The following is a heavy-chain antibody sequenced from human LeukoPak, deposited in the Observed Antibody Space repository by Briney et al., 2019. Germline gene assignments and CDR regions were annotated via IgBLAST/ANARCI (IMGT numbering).Heavy chain of an antibody. CDR1: GFTFSSYS. CDR2: ISSSSNTI. J-gene: IGHJ4*02. V-gene: IGHV3-48*02. Sequence: GSLRLSCAASGFTFSSYSMNWVRQAPGKGLEWVSYISSSSNTIYYADSVKGRFTISRDNAKNSLFLQMNSLRDEDKSVYFCARAVTVVTRGGLVFDYWGQGTLVTVSS. CDR3: ARAVTVVTRGGLVFDY. D-gene: IGHD2-21*02.